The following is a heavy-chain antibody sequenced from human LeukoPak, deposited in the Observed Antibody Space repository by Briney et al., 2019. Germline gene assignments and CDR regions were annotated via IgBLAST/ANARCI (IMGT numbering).Heavy chain of an antibody. V-gene: IGHV5-51*01. J-gene: IGHJ4*02. CDR2: IYPGDSDT. D-gene: IGHD2-2*01. CDR3: ARRQGCSTSSCPPDS. CDR1: GYSLTSYW. Sequence: GESLKISCKGSGYSLTSYWIGWVRQMPGKGLEWMGIIYPGDSDTRYSPSFRGQVTMSADKSINTAYLQWSSLKASDTAMYFCARRQGCSTSSCPPDSWGQGTLVTVSS.